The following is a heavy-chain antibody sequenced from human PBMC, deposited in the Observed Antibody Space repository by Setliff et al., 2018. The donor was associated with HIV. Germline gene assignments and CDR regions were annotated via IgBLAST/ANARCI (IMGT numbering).Heavy chain of an antibody. D-gene: IGHD3-10*01. V-gene: IGHV3-33*02. CDR3: TRYGSGRSAGNNYYYNYMAV. CDR1: GFTFSSYC. J-gene: IGHJ6*03. CDR2: IWYDGSNK. Sequence: PGGSLRLSCAASGFTFSSYCMHWVRQAPGKGLEWVAVIWYDGSNKYYADSAKGRFTISRDNSKNTLFLQMNSLRPEDTAVYYCTRYGSGRSAGNNYYYNYMAVWGKGTTVTVSS.